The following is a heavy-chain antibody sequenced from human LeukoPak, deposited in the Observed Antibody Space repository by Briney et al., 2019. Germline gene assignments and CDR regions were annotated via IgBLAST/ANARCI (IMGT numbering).Heavy chain of an antibody. J-gene: IGHJ6*03. D-gene: IGHD4-11*01. CDR2: INPNSGGT. CDR1: GYTFACYY. CDR3: AREGGQVTYASPTYYYYHMDV. V-gene: IGHV1-2*02. Sequence: ASVKVSCKASGYTFACYYMHWVRQAPGQGLEWMGWINPNSGGTNYAQKFQGRVTMTRCTSISTAYMELSRLRSDDTAVYYCAREGGQVTYASPTYYYYHMDVWGKGTTVTVSS.